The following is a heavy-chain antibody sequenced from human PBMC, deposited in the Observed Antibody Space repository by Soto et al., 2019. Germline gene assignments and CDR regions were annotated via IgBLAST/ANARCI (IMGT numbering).Heavy chain of an antibody. Sequence: GSLRLSCSASGFTYSSHPMNWVRHTPEKELEWVAVITAIGNVAYYADSVKGRFTISRDNSKNTLSLQMSSLRAEDTAIYYCAKDIEWFGRETHFDYWGQGTLVTVSS. V-gene: IGHV3-23*01. CDR3: AKDIEWFGRETHFDY. CDR1: GFTYSSHP. CDR2: ITAIGNVA. D-gene: IGHD3-10*01. J-gene: IGHJ4*02.